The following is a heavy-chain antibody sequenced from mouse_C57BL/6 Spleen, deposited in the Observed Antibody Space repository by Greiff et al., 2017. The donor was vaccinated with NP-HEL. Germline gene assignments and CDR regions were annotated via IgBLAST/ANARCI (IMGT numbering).Heavy chain of an antibody. J-gene: IGHJ1*03. CDR3: ARHESPFYYGSSYGYFDV. CDR2: FYPGSGSI. CDR1: GYTFTEYT. V-gene: IGHV1-62-2*01. Sequence: QVQLQQSGAELVKPGASVKLSCKASGYTFTEYTIHWVKQRSGQGLEWIGWFYPGSGSIKYNEKFKDKATLTADKSSSTVYMELSRLTSEDSAVYFCARHESPFYYGSSYGYFDVWGTGTTVTVSS. D-gene: IGHD1-1*01.